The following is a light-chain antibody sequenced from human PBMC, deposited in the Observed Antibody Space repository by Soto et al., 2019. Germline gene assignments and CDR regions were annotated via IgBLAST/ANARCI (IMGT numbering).Light chain of an antibody. V-gene: IGKV1-39*01. CDR2: SAS. CDR1: QTISDH. Sequence: DIQMTQSPSSLSASVGDTVTISCRASQTISDHLNWYEQKSGKAPKVLIYSASRLNSGVASRFSGSGSGTDFTLTISSLEPGDSGTYFCQQGHSYPFTFGPGTKVD. CDR3: QQGHSYPFT. J-gene: IGKJ3*01.